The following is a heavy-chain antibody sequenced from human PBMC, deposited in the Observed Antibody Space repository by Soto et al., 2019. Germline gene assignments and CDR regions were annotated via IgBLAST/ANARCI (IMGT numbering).Heavy chain of an antibody. Sequence: GGSLRLSCAASGFTFSSYAMSWVRQAPGKGLEWVSAISGSGGSTYYTDSVKGRFTISRDNSKNTLYLQMNSLRAEDTAVYYCAKAHTPYGSGSYPDYWGQGTLVTVSS. V-gene: IGHV3-23*01. D-gene: IGHD3-10*01. CDR1: GFTFSSYA. CDR3: AKAHTPYGSGSYPDY. J-gene: IGHJ4*02. CDR2: ISGSGGST.